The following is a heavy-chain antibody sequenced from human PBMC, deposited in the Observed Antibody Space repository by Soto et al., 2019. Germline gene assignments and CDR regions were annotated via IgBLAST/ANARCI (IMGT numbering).Heavy chain of an antibody. CDR3: ARELSVVVPAAMGYYYYGMDV. J-gene: IGHJ6*02. Sequence: ASVKVSCKASGGTFSSYAISWVRQAPGQGLEWMGGIIPIFGTANYAQKFQGRVTITADESTSTAYMELSSLRSEDTAVYYCARELSVVVPAAMGYYYYGMDVWGQGTTVTVSS. D-gene: IGHD2-2*01. CDR2: IIPIFGTA. V-gene: IGHV1-69*13. CDR1: GGTFSSYA.